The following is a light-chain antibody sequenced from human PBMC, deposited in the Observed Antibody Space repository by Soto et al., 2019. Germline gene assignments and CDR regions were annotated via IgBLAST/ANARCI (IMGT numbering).Light chain of an antibody. J-gene: IGLJ2*01. V-gene: IGLV2-23*01. Sequence: QYALTQPASVSGSPGQSITISCTGTSSDVGSYNLVSWYQQHPGKAPKLMIYEGSKRPSGVSNRFSGSKSGNTASLTISGLQAEDEADYYCCSYAGSSNLVFGGGTKLTVL. CDR2: EGS. CDR1: SSDVGSYNL. CDR3: CSYAGSSNLV.